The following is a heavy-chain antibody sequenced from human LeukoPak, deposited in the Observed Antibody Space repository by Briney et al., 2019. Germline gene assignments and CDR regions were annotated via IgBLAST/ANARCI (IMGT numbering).Heavy chain of an antibody. CDR2: INQDGSEK. D-gene: IGHD6-19*01. CDR1: GFTYSRYW. J-gene: IGHJ4*02. Sequence: GGSLRLSCAVSGFTYSRYWMSWVRLAPGKGLEWVANINQDGSEKYYVDSVEGRFTISRDNAETSLFLQMNSLRAEDTAVYYCARGPDDVAGFDYWGQGALVTVSS. V-gene: IGHV3-7*04. CDR3: ARGPDDVAGFDY.